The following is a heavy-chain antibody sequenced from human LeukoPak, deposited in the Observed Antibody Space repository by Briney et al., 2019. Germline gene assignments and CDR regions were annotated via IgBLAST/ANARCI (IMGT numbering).Heavy chain of an antibody. Sequence: GGSLRLSFAASGFIFSHYSMNWVRQAPGKGLEWVSYISSTSDFIFYADSVQGRFTISRDNAKNSLYLQMSSLRVEDTAVYYCVRSTDFYESGVYHYGYSFDYWGQGALVPVSS. J-gene: IGHJ4*02. CDR2: ISSTSDFI. D-gene: IGHD5/OR15-5a*01. CDR3: VRSTDFYESGVYHYGYSFDY. CDR1: GFIFSHYS. V-gene: IGHV3-21*05.